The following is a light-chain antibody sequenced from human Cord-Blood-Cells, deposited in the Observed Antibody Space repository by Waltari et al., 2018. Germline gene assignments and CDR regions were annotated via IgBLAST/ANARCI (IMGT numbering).Light chain of an antibody. CDR3: QQSYSTPQT. CDR2: DAS. V-gene: IGKV1-39*01. CDR1: QSISSY. J-gene: IGKJ2*01. Sequence: DIQMTQSPSSLSASVGESVTITCRASQSISSYLNWYQQKPGKAPKLLIYDASSLQSGVPSRFSGSGSGTDFTLTISSLQPEDFATYYCQQSYSTPQTFGQGTKLEIK.